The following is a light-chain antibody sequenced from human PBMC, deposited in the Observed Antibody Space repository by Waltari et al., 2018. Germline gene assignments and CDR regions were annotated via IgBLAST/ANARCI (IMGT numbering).Light chain of an antibody. J-gene: IGKJ2*01. V-gene: IGKV3-15*01. CDR2: GAS. CDR3: HQYNNWPPYT. CDR1: QNVNSN. Sequence: VIPQSPATLSVSPGERATLSCRASQNVNSNLAWYQQKPGQAPRLLIYGASSTAPGIPARFSGSGSGTDFTLTISSLQSEDFAVYYCHQYNNWPPYTFGQGTKLEIK.